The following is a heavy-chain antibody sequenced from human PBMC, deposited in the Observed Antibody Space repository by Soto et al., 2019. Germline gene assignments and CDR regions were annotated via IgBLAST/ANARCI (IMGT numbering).Heavy chain of an antibody. V-gene: IGHV1-58*01. D-gene: IGHD5-18*01. Sequence: SVKVSCKASGFTFTSSAVQWVRQARGQRLEWIGWIVVGSGNTNYAQKFQERVTITRDMSTSTAYMELSSLRSEDTAVYYCAAGTAMVQYAFDLWGQGTMVTVSS. J-gene: IGHJ3*01. CDR1: GFTFTSSA. CDR3: AAGTAMVQYAFDL. CDR2: IVVGSGNT.